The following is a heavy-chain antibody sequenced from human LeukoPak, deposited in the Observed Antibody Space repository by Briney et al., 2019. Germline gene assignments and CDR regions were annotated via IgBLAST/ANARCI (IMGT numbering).Heavy chain of an antibody. CDR1: GGSFSGYY. D-gene: IGHD5-18*01. CDR3: ARGPRIQLWLEEVMGAFDI. J-gene: IGHJ3*02. V-gene: IGHV4-34*01. Sequence: SETLSLTCAVYGGSFSGYYWSWIRQPPGKGLEWIGEINHSGSTNYNPSLKSRVTISVDTSNNQFSLKLSSVTAADTAVYYCARGPRIQLWLEEVMGAFDIWGQGAMVTVSS. CDR2: INHSGST.